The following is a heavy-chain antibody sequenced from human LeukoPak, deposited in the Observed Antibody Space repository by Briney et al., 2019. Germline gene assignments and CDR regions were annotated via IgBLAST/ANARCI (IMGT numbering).Heavy chain of an antibody. J-gene: IGHJ4*02. CDR2: IIPIFGTA. V-gene: IGHV1-69*13. CDR3: ARETTIFGVLFDY. D-gene: IGHD3-3*01. CDR1: GGTFSSYA. Sequence: ASVKVSCKASGGTFSSYAISWVRQAPGQGLEWMGGIIPIFGTANYAQKFQGRVTITADESTSTAYMELSSLRSEDTAVYYCARETTIFGVLFDYWGQGTLVTVSP.